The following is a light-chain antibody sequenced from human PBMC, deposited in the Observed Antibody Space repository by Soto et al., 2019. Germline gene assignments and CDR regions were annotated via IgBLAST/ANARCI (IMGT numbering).Light chain of an antibody. CDR2: AAS. Sequence: EILMTQSPSSLSVSVGDRATITCRASQGISNYLAWFQQKPGKAPRYLLYAASSLQSGVPSRFRGSGSGTDFTLTITRLQPEDLATYYRQQYSIYPITFGQGTRLEIK. V-gene: IGKV1-16*01. CDR1: QGISNY. J-gene: IGKJ5*01. CDR3: QQYSIYPIT.